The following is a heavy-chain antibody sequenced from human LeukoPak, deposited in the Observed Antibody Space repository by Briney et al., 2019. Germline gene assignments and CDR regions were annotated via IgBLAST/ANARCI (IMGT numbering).Heavy chain of an antibody. CDR3: TRLARYGDYRDAFDI. V-gene: IGHV3-73*01. J-gene: IGHJ3*02. D-gene: IGHD4-17*01. Sequence: GGSLRLSCAASGFTFSGSAMHWVRQASGKGLEWVGRIRSKANSYATAYAASVKGRFTISRDDSKSKAYLQMNSLKAEDTAVYYCTRLARYGDYRDAFDIWGQGTMVTVSS. CDR1: GFTFSGSA. CDR2: IRSKANSYAT.